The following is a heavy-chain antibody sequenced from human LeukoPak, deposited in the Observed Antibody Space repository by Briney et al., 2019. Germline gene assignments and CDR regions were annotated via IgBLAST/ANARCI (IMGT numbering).Heavy chain of an antibody. V-gene: IGHV4-39*01. J-gene: IGHJ4*02. CDR2: IYYSGST. D-gene: IGHD3-16*01. Sequence: PSETLSLTCTVSGGSIGSGGYYWSWIRQHPGKGLEWIGNIYYSGSTYYNPSLKSRVTISVDTSKNQFSLKLSSVTAADTAVYYCARLDSYAYGDYWGQGTLVTVSP. CDR3: ARLDSYAYGDY. CDR1: GGSIGSGGYY.